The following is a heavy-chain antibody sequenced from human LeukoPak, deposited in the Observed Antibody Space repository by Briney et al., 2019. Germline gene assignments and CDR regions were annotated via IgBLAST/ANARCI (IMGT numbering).Heavy chain of an antibody. J-gene: IGHJ6*03. CDR2: INHSGGT. Sequence: PSETLSLTCAVYGGSFSGYYWSWIRQPPGKGLEWIGEINHSGGTNYNPSLKSRVTISVDTSKNQFSLKLSSVTAADTAVYYCARVMQQQLGGPYYYYYYYMDVWGKGTTVTVSS. D-gene: IGHD6-13*01. V-gene: IGHV4-34*01. CDR1: GGSFSGYY. CDR3: ARVMQQQLGGPYYYYYYYMDV.